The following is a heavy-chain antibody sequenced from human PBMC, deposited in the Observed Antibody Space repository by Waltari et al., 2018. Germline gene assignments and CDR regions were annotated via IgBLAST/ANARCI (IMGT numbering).Heavy chain of an antibody. CDR3: ARDLVDTAMVGDYYYYMDV. CDR2: IIPIFGTA. V-gene: IGHV1-69*12. J-gene: IGHJ6*03. CDR1: GGTFSSYA. Sequence: QVQLVQSGAEVKKPGSSVKVSCKASGGTFSSYAISWVRQAPGQGLEWMGGIIPIFGTANYAQKFQGRVTITADESTSTAYMELSSLRSEDTAVYYCARDLVDTAMVGDYYYYMDVWGKGTTVTISS. D-gene: IGHD5-18*01.